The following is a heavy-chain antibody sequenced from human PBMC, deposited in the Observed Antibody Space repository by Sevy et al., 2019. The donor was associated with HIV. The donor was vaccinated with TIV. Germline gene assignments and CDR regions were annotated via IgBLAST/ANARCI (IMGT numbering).Heavy chain of an antibody. CDR3: ARGSPQHYYGMDV. J-gene: IGHJ6*02. CDR2: IYYSGST. CDR1: GGSISSYY. V-gene: IGHV4-59*01. D-gene: IGHD6-13*01. Sequence: SETLSLTCTVSGGSISSYYWSWIRQSPGKRLEWIGYIYYSGSTNYNPSLKSRVTISVDTSKNQFSLKLSSVTAADTAVYYCARGSPQHYYGMDVWGQGTTVTVSS.